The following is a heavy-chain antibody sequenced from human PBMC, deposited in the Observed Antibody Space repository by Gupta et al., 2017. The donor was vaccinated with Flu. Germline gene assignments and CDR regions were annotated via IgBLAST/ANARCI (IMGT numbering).Heavy chain of an antibody. CDR2: INADSGVT. CDR3: VRDVQNGRPALDY. D-gene: IGHD1-1*01. J-gene: IGHJ4*02. V-gene: IGHV1-2*06. Sequence: VRQAHGQGLEWMGRINADSGVTNYAQKFQGRVTMTRDTSISTAYMELRSLISDDTAVYYCVRDVQNGRPALDYWGQGTLVTVSS.